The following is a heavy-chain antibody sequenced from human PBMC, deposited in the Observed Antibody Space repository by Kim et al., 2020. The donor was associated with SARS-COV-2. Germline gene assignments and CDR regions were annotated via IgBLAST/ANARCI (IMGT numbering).Heavy chain of an antibody. J-gene: IGHJ6*02. V-gene: IGHV3-30*04. CDR2: ISYDGSNK. Sequence: GGSLRLSCAASGFTFSSYAMHWVRQAPGKGLEWVAVISYDGSNKYYADSVKGRFTISRDNSKNTLYLQMNSLRAEDTAVYYCARDYQLGLVQNGMDVWGQGTTVTVSS. CDR1: GFTFSSYA. CDR3: ARDYQLGLVQNGMDV. D-gene: IGHD2-2*01.